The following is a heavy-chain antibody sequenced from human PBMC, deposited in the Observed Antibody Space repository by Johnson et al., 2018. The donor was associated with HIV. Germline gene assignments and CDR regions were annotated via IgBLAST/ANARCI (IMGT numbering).Heavy chain of an antibody. V-gene: IGHV3-74*02. D-gene: IGHD3-16*02. CDR2: INSDGSRT. J-gene: IGHJ3*02. Sequence: VQLVESGGGLVHPGGSLRLSCAGSGISVTRNYMNWVRQAPGKGLEWVSRINSDGSRTSYADYVKARFTISRDNAKNTLYLQMKSLRAEDTAVYYCAVGLGGLWFDAFDIWGQGTMVTVSS. CDR3: AVGLGGLWFDAFDI. CDR1: GISVTRNY.